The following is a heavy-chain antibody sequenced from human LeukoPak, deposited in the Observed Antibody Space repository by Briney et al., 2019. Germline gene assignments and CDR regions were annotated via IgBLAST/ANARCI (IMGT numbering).Heavy chain of an antibody. Sequence: PGGSLRLSCAASGFTFSSYGMHWVRQAPGKGLEWVAFIRYDGSNKYYADSVKGRFTISRDNSKNTLYLQMNSLRAEDTAVYYCADFGGEHRGPTYFDYWGQGTLVTVSS. CDR1: GFTFSSYG. D-gene: IGHD4-23*01. V-gene: IGHV3-30*02. J-gene: IGHJ4*02. CDR3: ADFGGEHRGPTYFDY. CDR2: IRYDGSNK.